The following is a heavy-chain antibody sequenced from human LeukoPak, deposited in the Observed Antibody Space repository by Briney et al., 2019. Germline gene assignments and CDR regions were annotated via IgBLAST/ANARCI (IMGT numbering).Heavy chain of an antibody. CDR3: ARDHRLYCSGGSCSLMDV. CDR2: ISGSSSYI. CDR1: GFTFSSYS. J-gene: IGHJ6*03. Sequence: TGGSLRLSCAASGFTFSSYSMNWVRQAPGKGLEWVSSISGSSSYIYYADSVKGRFTISRNNAKNSLYLQMNSLRAEDTAMYYCARDHRLYCSGGSCSLMDVWGKGTTVTIFS. V-gene: IGHV3-21*01. D-gene: IGHD2-15*01.